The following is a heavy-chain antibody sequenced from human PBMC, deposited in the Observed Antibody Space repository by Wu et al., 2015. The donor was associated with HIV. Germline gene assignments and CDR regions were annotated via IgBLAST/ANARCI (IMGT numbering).Heavy chain of an antibody. D-gene: IGHD6-13*01. CDR3: AREGSGWQQLVLSPYDY. CDR1: GGTFSSYA. CDR2: IIPIFGTA. Sequence: QVQLVQSGAEVKKPGSSVKVSCKASGGTFSSYAISWVRQAPGQGLEWMGRIIPIFGTANYAQKFQGRVTITADESTSTAYMELSSLRSEDTAVYYCAREGSGWQQLVLSPYDYWGQGTLVTVSS. J-gene: IGHJ4*02. V-gene: IGHV1-69*13.